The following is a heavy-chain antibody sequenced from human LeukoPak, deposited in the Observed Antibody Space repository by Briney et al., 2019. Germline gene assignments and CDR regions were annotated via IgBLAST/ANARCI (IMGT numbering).Heavy chain of an antibody. CDR3: ASKRSGGSYFDY. Sequence: PSETLSLTCSVSGGSVSSGSYYWSWIRQPPGKGLEWIGYIYYSGSTNYNPSLKSRVTISVDMSKNQFSLKLSSVTAADTAVYYCASKRSGGSYFDYWGRGILVTVSS. CDR2: IYYSGST. D-gene: IGHD3-16*01. J-gene: IGHJ4*02. CDR1: GGSVSSGSYY. V-gene: IGHV4-61*01.